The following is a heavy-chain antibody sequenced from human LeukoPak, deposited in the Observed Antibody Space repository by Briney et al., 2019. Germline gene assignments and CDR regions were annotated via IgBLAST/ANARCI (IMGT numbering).Heavy chain of an antibody. V-gene: IGHV1-2*02. D-gene: IGHD3-10*01. CDR3: AKLRGANYGSGWNNWFDP. CDR1: GYTFTGYY. CDR2: INPNSGGT. Sequence: ASVKVSCKASGYTFTGYYMHWVRQAPGQGLEWMGWINPNSGGTNYAQKFQGRVTMTRDTSISTAYMELSRLRSDDTAVYYCAKLRGANYGSGWNNWFDPWGQGTLVTVSS. J-gene: IGHJ5*02.